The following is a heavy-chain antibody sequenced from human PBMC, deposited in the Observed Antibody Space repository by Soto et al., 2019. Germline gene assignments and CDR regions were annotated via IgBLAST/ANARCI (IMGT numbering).Heavy chain of an antibody. CDR2: ISFDGGKE. J-gene: IGHJ4*02. V-gene: IGHV3-30-3*01. Sequence: LXLSGAASGVTFRTYVIHWVRQAPGKGLEWVAAISFDGGKEYYAESEKGRLTISRDNSKNTVYLQMKSLKAEDTAVFYCARDVSGGSRLGEKSHYFDYWGQGTVVTVSS. CDR1: GVTFRTYV. CDR3: ARDVSGGSRLGEKSHYFDY. D-gene: IGHD3-16*01.